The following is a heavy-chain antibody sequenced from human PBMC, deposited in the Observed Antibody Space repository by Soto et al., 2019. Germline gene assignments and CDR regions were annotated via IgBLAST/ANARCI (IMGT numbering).Heavy chain of an antibody. CDR2: IIPIFGTA. Sequence: SVKVPCKASGGTFSSYAISWVRQAPGQGLEWMGGIIPIFGTANYAQKFQGRVTITADESTSTAYMELSSLRSEDTAVYYCARGLSIAARYYFDYWGQGTLVTVSS. D-gene: IGHD6-6*01. V-gene: IGHV1-69*13. CDR3: ARGLSIAARYYFDY. CDR1: GGTFSSYA. J-gene: IGHJ4*02.